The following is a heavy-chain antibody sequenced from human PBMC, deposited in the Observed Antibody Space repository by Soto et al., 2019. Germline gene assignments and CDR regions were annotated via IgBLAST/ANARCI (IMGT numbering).Heavy chain of an antibody. CDR2: ISYDGSNK. Sequence: SLRLSCAASGFTFSSYGMHWVRQAPGKGLEWVAVISYDGSNKYYADSVKGRFTISRDNSKNTLYLQMNSLRAEDTAVYYCAKGYYTAMAIDYWGQGTLVTVSS. CDR3: AKGYYTAMAIDY. D-gene: IGHD5-18*01. CDR1: GFTFSSYG. J-gene: IGHJ4*02. V-gene: IGHV3-30*18.